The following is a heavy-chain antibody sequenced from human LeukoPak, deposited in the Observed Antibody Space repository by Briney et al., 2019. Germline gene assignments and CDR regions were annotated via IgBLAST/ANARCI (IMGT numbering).Heavy chain of an antibody. CDR3: ARDKPQWLVGYYYGIDV. J-gene: IGHJ6*02. D-gene: IGHD6-19*01. CDR1: GFAFSDYY. V-gene: IGHV3-11*01. Sequence: PGGSLRLSCAASGFAFSDYYMSWIRQAPGKGLEWVSKISSSGTTIYCADSVKGRFTISRDNAKNSLYLQMNSLRAEDTAVYYCARDKPQWLVGYYYGIDVWGQGTTVTVSS. CDR2: ISSSGTTI.